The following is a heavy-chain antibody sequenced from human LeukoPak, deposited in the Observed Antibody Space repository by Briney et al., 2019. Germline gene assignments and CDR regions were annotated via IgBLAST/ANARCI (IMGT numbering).Heavy chain of an antibody. V-gene: IGHV4-34*01. CDR1: GGSFSGYY. CDR3: ARGVLLWFGELLPWFDP. Sequence: SETLSLTCAVYGGSFSGYYWSWIRQPPGKGLEWIGEINHSGSTNYNPSLKSRVTISVDTSKNQFSRKLSSVTAADTAVYYCARGVLLWFGELLPWFDPWGQGTLVTVSS. CDR2: INHSGST. J-gene: IGHJ5*02. D-gene: IGHD3-10*01.